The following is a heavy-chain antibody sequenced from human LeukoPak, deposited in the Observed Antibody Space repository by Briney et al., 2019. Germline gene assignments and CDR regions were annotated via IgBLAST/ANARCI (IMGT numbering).Heavy chain of an antibody. V-gene: IGHV3-48*01. J-gene: IGHJ4*02. CDR1: GFTFSIYH. Sequence: SGVSLRLSCVRSGFTFSIYHMNWVRQSPGKGLEWVSYISSNSSTIYYAASVKGRFTISRDNAKNSLYMKTNSLRAEDTAVYYCARAQYYSDSTGYYYLHYWGQGTLVTVSS. CDR3: ARAQYYSDSTGYYYLHY. D-gene: IGHD3-22*01. CDR2: ISSNSSTI.